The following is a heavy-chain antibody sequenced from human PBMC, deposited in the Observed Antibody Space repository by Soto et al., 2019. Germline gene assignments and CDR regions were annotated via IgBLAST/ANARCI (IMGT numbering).Heavy chain of an antibody. D-gene: IGHD3-3*01. J-gene: IGHJ4*02. Sequence: SEALSLTCAVYGGSFSGDYWSWIRQPPGKGLEWIGEINHSGSTNYNPSLRSRVTIAVDTSKNQFSLYLQMNRLRAEDTAVYYCARDFKYWGQGTLVTVSS. CDR1: GGSFSGDY. CDR3: ARDFKY. CDR2: INHSGST. V-gene: IGHV4-34*01.